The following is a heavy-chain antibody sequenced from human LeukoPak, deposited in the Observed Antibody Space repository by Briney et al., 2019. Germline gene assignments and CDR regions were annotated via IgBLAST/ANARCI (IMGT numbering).Heavy chain of an antibody. CDR2: IYQTGST. V-gene: IGHV4-38-2*02. CDR1: GYSISSDNY. CDR3: ARGLSITMIRGVTFDY. Sequence: SETLSLTCTVSGYSISSDNYWGWIRQPPGKGLEWIGNIYQTGSTYYNPSLTSRVTVSIDTSKNQFSLKLSSVTAADTAVYYCARGLSITMIRGVTFDYWGQGALVTVSS. J-gene: IGHJ4*02. D-gene: IGHD3-10*01.